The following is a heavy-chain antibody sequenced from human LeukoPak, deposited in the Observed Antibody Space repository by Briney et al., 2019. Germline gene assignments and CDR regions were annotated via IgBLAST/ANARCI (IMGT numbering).Heavy chain of an antibody. CDR3: ERGPYWASVVITTGKNYYYGMDV. D-gene: IGHD3-22*01. Sequence: PSETLSRTCTVSGCSISSYYWRWIRQHPGNGWEWIGYIYYGGSTYYKPSLKSRVTISVNTSKNQFLVKLSSVTAADTAVYYCERGPYWASVVITTGKNYYYGMDVWGQGHTVTVSS. CDR2: IYYGGST. V-gene: IGHV4-59*06. CDR1: GCSISSYY. J-gene: IGHJ6*02.